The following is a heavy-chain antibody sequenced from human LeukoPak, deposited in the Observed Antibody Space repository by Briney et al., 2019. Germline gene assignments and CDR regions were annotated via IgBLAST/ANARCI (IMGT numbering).Heavy chain of an antibody. CDR1: GLTFSSYA. Sequence: QFGESLKISCAVSGLTFSSYAMSWVRRAPGKGLDWVSSMSSTGGTTYYADAVKGRFTTSRDNSKNTLYLEMNSLRAEDTAAYFCAKDGSYGSSWYFYFDYWGQGTLVSVSS. CDR2: MSSTGGTT. J-gene: IGHJ4*02. D-gene: IGHD2-15*01. V-gene: IGHV3-23*01. CDR3: AKDGSYGSSWYFYFDY.